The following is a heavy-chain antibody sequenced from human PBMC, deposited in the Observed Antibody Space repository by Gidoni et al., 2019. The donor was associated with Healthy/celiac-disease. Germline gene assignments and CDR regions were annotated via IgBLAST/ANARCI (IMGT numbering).Heavy chain of an antibody. V-gene: IGHV1-3*01. D-gene: IGHD5-18*01. CDR3: ARDGSLYGYSYGYYY. CDR1: GYTFTSYA. J-gene: IGHJ4*02. CDR2: INAGNGNT. Sequence: QVQLVQSGAEVKKPGASVKVSCKASGYTFTSYAMHWVRQAPGQRLEWMGWINAGNGNTKYSQKFQGRVTITRDTSASTAYMELSSLRSEDTAVYYCARDGSLYGYSYGYYYWGKGTLVTVSS.